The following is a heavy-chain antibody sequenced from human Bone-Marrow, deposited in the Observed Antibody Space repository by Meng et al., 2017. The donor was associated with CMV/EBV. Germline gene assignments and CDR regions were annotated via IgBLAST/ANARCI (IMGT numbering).Heavy chain of an antibody. CDR2: IYSGGST. J-gene: IGHJ4*02. V-gene: IGHV3-53*01. Sequence: PGGSLSLSCAPSGFTVRSNHMSWVRQAPGKGLEWVSVIYSGGSTYYADSVKGRFTISRDNSKNTLYLQMNSLRAEDTAVYYCARDFDNWGQGTLVTVSS. CDR3: ARDFDN. CDR1: GFTVRSNH.